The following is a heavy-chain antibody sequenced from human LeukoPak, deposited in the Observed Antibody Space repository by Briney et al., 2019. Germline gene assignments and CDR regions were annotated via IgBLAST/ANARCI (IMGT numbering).Heavy chain of an antibody. CDR1: GYTFTSYD. V-gene: IGHV1-8*03. J-gene: IGHJ4*02. Sequence: ASVKVSCKASGYTFTSYDINWVRQATGRGLEWMGWMNPNSGNTGYAQKFQGRVTITRNTSISTAYMELSSLRSEDTAVYYCARAKRNYYGSGSYSYYFDYWGQGTLVTVSS. D-gene: IGHD3-10*01. CDR3: ARAKRNYYGSGSYSYYFDY. CDR2: MNPNSGNT.